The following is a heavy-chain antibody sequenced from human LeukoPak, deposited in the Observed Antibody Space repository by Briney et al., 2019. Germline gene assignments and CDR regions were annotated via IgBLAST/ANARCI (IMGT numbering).Heavy chain of an antibody. CDR2: IYYSGST. V-gene: IGHV4-31*03. D-gene: IGHD1-26*01. J-gene: IGHJ4*02. CDR3: ARAPYSGSSIFDY. CDR1: GGSISSGGYY. Sequence: SETLSLTCTVSGGSISSGGYYWSWIRQHPGKGPEWIGYIYYSGSTYYNPSLKSRVTISVDTSKNQFSPKLSSVTAADTAVYYCARAPYSGSSIFDYWGQGTLVTVSS.